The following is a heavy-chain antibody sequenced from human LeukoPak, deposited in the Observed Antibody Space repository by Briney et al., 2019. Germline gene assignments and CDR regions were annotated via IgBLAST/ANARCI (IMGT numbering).Heavy chain of an antibody. CDR2: ISSSSSTI. Sequence: GGSLRLSCAASGFTFSSYSMNWVRQAPGKGLEWVSYISSSSSTIYYADSVKGRFTISRDNAKNSLYLQMSSLRAEDTAVYYCARVLHKRNYDSSTYYGYWGQGTLVTVSS. CDR3: ARVLHKRNYDSSTYYGY. V-gene: IGHV3-48*01. CDR1: GFTFSSYS. D-gene: IGHD3-22*01. J-gene: IGHJ4*02.